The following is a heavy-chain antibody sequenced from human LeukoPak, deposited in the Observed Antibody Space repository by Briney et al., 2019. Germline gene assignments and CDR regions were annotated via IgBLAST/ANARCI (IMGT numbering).Heavy chain of an antibody. CDR2: IYPGDSDT. D-gene: IGHD1-7*01. J-gene: IGHJ4*02. CDR1: GYSFTRNW. Sequence: KGGESLKISCKGSGYSFTRNWIGWVRQMPGKGLEWMGIIYPGDSDTRYGPSFQGQVTISVDKSISTAYLQWSSLKASDSAMYYCAREGTTGGYYDYWGQGTQVTVSS. CDR3: AREGTTGGYYDY. V-gene: IGHV5-51*01.